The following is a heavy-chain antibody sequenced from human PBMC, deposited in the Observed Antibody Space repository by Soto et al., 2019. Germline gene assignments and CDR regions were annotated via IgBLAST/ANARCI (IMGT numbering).Heavy chain of an antibody. CDR2: IHYSGRT. V-gene: IGHV4-59*12. CDR3: VRVGVGIGNHFDS. D-gene: IGHD1-26*01. J-gene: IGHJ4*02. Sequence: SETLSLTCSVSNGSISGFYWTWIRQPPGKILEWIGYIHYSGRTDYDPSLTSRATMSVDTSKNQFSLNLKSITAADTAVYYCVRVGVGIGNHFDSWGRGTLVTVSS. CDR1: NGSISGFY.